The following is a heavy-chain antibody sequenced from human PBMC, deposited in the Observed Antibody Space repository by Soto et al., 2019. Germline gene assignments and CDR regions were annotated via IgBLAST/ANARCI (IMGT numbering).Heavy chain of an antibody. CDR1: GGSLSRYY. CDR2: INHSGST. V-gene: IGHV4-34*01. Sequence: PSETLSLTCAVYGGSLSRYYWSWIRHPPGKGMEWIGEINHSGSTNYNPSLKSRVTISVDTSKHQFSQKLSPVTAADTAVYYCARGSYDFWSGYYAVLYYFDYWGQGTLVTVSS. CDR3: ARGSYDFWSGYYAVLYYFDY. D-gene: IGHD3-3*01. J-gene: IGHJ4*02.